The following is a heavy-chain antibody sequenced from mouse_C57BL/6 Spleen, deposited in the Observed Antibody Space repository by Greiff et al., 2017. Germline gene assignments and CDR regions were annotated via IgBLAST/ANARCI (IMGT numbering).Heavy chain of an antibody. J-gene: IGHJ3*01. D-gene: IGHD2-4*01. CDR1: GFTFSSYT. CDR3: ARLYYDYPFAY. CDR2: ISGGGGNT. V-gene: IGHV5-9*01. Sequence: EVHLVESGGGLVKPGGSLKLSCAASGFTFSSYTMSWVRQTPEKRLEWVATISGGGGNTYYPDSVKGRFTISRDNAKNTLYLQMSRLRSEDTALYYCARLYYDYPFAYWGQGTLVTVSA.